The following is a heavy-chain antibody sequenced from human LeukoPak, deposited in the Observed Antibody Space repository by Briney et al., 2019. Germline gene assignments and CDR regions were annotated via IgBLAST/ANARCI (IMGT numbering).Heavy chain of an antibody. CDR2: INHSGST. D-gene: IGHD3-22*01. V-gene: IGHV4-34*01. CDR3: ARGLPYYDSSGYYYRYYYGMDV. Sequence: SETLSLTCAVYGGSFSGYYWSWIRQPPGKGLEWIGEINHSGSTNYNPSLKSRVTISVDTSKNQFSLKLSSVTAAGTAVYYCARGLPYYDSSGYYYRYYYGMDVWGQGTTVTVSS. J-gene: IGHJ6*02. CDR1: GGSFSGYY.